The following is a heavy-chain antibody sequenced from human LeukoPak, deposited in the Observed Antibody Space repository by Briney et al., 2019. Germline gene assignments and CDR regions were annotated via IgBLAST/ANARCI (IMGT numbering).Heavy chain of an antibody. J-gene: IGHJ4*02. CDR2: IKQDGSEK. Sequence: GGSLRLSCAASGFTFSRYWMTWVRQAPGKGLEGVANIKQDGSEKYYVDSVKGRFTISRDNAKNSLYLQMNSLRAEDTAVYYCAGALVLVILDTLHYFDCWGQGTLVTVSS. V-gene: IGHV3-7*01. CDR1: GFTFSRYW. CDR3: AGALVLVILDTLHYFDC. D-gene: IGHD3-22*01.